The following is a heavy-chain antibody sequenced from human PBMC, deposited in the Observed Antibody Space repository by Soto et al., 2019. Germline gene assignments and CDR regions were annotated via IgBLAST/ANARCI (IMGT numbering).Heavy chain of an antibody. J-gene: IGHJ5*02. CDR1: GGSFSGYY. V-gene: IGHV4-34*01. D-gene: IGHD6-13*01. CDR2: INHSGST. Sequence: SETLSLTCAVYGGSFSGYYWTWIRQPPGTGLEWIGEINHSGSTNYNPSLKSRVTISRDNSKNTLYLQMNSLRAEDTAVYYCARGVWSSSGKYNWFDPWGQGTLVTVSS. CDR3: ARGVWSSSGKYNWFDP.